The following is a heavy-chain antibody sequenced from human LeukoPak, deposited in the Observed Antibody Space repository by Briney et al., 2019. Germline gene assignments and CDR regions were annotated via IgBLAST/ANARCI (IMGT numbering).Heavy chain of an antibody. J-gene: IGHJ5*02. D-gene: IGHD2-15*01. Sequence: ASVKVSCKASGYTFTSYDINWVRQATGQGLEWMGWMNPNSGNTGYAQKFQGRVTITRNTSISTAYMELSSLRSEDTAVYYCASSGPVGGGRNWFDPWGQGTLVTVSS. CDR3: ASSGPVGGGRNWFDP. CDR2: MNPNSGNT. V-gene: IGHV1-8*03. CDR1: GYTFTSYD.